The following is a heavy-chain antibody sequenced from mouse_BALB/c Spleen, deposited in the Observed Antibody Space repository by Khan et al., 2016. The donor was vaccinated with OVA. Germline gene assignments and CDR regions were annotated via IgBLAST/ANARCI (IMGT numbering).Heavy chain of an antibody. D-gene: IGHD3-3*01. CDR2: IDPPNGNS. CDR1: GLTFKNSY. J-gene: IGHJ2*01. Sequence: IQLVQSGAELVKPGATVKLSCKASGLTFKNSYMHWLKQWPEQGLEWIGRIDPPNGNSKYDPKFQGKATITADTSSNTAYLQLSSLTSEDTAVYYCARRARKWGQGTTLTVSS. V-gene: IGHV14-3*02. CDR3: ARRARK.